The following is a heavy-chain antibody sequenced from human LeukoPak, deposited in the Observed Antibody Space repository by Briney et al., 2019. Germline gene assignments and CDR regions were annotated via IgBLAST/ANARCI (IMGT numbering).Heavy chain of an antibody. CDR2: ISGSGGST. J-gene: IGHJ6*02. Sequence: AGGSLRLSCAASGFTFFNYGMTWVRQAPGKGLEWVAGISGSGGSTNYADSVKGRFTISRDNSENTVFLQMSSLRAEDTAVYYCAKDLSYCGGGTCYTSRYYGMDVWGRGTTVTVSS. CDR3: AKDLSYCGGGTCYTSRYYGMDV. CDR1: GFTFFNYG. D-gene: IGHD2-21*01. V-gene: IGHV3-23*01.